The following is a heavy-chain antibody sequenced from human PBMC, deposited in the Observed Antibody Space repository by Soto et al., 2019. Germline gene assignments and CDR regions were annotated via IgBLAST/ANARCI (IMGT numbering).Heavy chain of an antibody. Sequence: SGPTLVNPTQTLTLTCTFSGFSLSTSGLGVGWIRQPPGKALEWLALIYWDDDKRYSPSLRSRLTITKDTSKNQVVLTMTNMDPVDTATYYCAHRLKTAMVLSGLHAETWFDPWGQGTLVTVSS. V-gene: IGHV2-5*02. D-gene: IGHD5-18*01. CDR3: AHRLKTAMVLSGLHAETWFDP. CDR1: GFSLSTSGLG. CDR2: IYWDDDK. J-gene: IGHJ5*02.